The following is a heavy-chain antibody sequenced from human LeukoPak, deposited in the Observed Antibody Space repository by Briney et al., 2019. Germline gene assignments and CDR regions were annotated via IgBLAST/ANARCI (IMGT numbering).Heavy chain of an antibody. J-gene: IGHJ4*02. CDR2: IYHTGST. CDR3: AGSGGGGFGELGY. Sequence: SETLSLTCTISGGSVSDYYWSWIRQSPGKGLEWIGYIYHTGSTSYSPSLKSRVTISADTSKNQFSLKLSSVTAADTAVYYCAGSGGGGFGELGYWGQGTLVTVSS. V-gene: IGHV4-59*02. D-gene: IGHD3-10*01. CDR1: GGSVSDYY.